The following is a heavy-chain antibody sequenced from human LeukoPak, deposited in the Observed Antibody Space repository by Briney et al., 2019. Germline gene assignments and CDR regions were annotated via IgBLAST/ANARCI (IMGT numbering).Heavy chain of an antibody. CDR1: GGSISSYF. CDR2: IYTSGST. V-gene: IGHV4-4*07. J-gene: IGHJ4*02. D-gene: IGHD2-2*03. Sequence: PSETLSLTCTVSGGSISSYFWSWIRQPAGKGLEWIGRIYTSGSTNHNPSLKSRVTMSVDTSTNQFSLKLSSVTAADTAAYYCAREIHNLGYCSSTGCYHDYWGQGTLVTVSS. CDR3: AREIHNLGYCSSTGCYHDY.